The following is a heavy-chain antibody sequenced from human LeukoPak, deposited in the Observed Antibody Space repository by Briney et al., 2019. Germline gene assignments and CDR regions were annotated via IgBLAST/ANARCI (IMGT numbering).Heavy chain of an antibody. V-gene: IGHV3-23*01. J-gene: IGHJ6*03. CDR2: ISGSGGST. D-gene: IGHD1-26*01. CDR1: GFTFSSYA. CDR3: AKPAHYSGSYWGNYYYYYYMDV. Sequence: PGGSLRLSCAASGFTFSSYAMSWVRQAPGKGLEWVSAISGSGGSTYYADSVKGRFTISRDNSKNTLYLQMNSLRAEDTAVYYCAKPAHYSGSYWGNYYYYYYMDVWGKGTTVTVSS.